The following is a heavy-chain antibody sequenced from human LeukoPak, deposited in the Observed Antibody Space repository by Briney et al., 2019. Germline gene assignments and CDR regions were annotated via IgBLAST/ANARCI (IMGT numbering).Heavy chain of an antibody. CDR1: GFTFSAYW. D-gene: IGHD3/OR15-3a*01. CDR3: ARDLNWLFLDY. V-gene: IGHV3-74*01. Sequence: GGSLRLSCAASGFTFSAYWMHWVRQAPGKGLVWVSRVKYDGSTTTYADSVRGRFTISRDNAKNILYLQMNSLRVEDTAVYYSARDLNWLFLDYWGQGTLVTVSS. J-gene: IGHJ4*02. CDR2: VKYDGSTT.